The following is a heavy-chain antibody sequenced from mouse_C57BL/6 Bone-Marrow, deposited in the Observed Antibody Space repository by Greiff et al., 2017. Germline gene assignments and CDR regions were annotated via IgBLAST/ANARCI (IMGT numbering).Heavy chain of an antibody. V-gene: IGHV10-1*01. J-gene: IGHJ1*03. D-gene: IGHD1-1*01. Sequence: EVQLVESGGGLVQPKGSLKLSCAASGFSFNTYAMNWVRQAPGKGLEWVARIRSKSNNYATYYADSVKDRFTISRDDSESMLYLQMNNLKTEDTAMYYCVRHDYYGSSWYFDVWGTGTTVTVSS. CDR2: IRSKSNNYAT. CDR1: GFSFNTYA. CDR3: VRHDYYGSSWYFDV.